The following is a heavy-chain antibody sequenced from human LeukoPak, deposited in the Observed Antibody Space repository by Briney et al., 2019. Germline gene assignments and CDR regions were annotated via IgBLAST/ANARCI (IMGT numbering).Heavy chain of an antibody. D-gene: IGHD3-3*01. Sequence: GESLKISCKGSGHNFTSQWIAWVRQMPGKGLEWMGIIFPDDSDIRVSPSFQGQVTLSADKSINTAYLQWASLKASDSAIYYCARLLMEGPRNYFYYTDVWGEGTTVTVSS. CDR3: ARLLMEGPRNYFYYTDV. CDR2: IFPDDSDI. CDR1: GHNFTSQW. J-gene: IGHJ6*03. V-gene: IGHV5-51*01.